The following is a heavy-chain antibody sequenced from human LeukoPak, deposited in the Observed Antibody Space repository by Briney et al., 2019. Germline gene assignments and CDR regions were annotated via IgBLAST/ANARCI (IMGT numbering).Heavy chain of an antibody. Sequence: TGGSLRLSCAASGFTFSDYYMSWIRQAPGKGLEWVSYISSSGSTIYYADSVKGRFTISRDKSKNTLYLQMNTLRAEDTAVYFCAGGNTWPGLSYWGQGTLLTVSS. CDR2: ISSSGSTI. CDR1: GFTFSDYY. J-gene: IGHJ4*02. D-gene: IGHD6-25*01. V-gene: IGHV3-11*01. CDR3: AGGNTWPGLSY.